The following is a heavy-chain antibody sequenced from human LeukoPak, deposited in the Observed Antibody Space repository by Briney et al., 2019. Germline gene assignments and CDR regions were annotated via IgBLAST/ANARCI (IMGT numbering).Heavy chain of an antibody. Sequence: GGSLRLSCVGSGFNFRRYWMSWVRQAPGKGLEWVANIKPDGSQKYFVDSVKGRFTISRDNAKNSMYLQMTSLRAEDTALYYCVRDGMGGIKAFDMWGQGTMVIVSS. V-gene: IGHV3-7*05. J-gene: IGHJ3*02. CDR3: VRDGMGGIKAFDM. CDR2: IKPDGSQK. D-gene: IGHD3-10*01. CDR1: GFNFRRYW.